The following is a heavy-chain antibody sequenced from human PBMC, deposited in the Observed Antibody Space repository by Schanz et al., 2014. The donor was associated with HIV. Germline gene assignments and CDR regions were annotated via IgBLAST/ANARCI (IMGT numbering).Heavy chain of an antibody. D-gene: IGHD2-2*01. V-gene: IGHV1-69*01. CDR1: GGTLISTYG. CDR3: ARDLSLASSTPTLAFDI. CDR2: IIPIFGTA. Sequence: QVQVVQSGAEVKRPGSTVKVSCTASGGTLISTYGFSWARQAPGQGLEWMGGIIPIFGTANYAQKFQGRVTITADESTSTAYMELSSLRSEDTAVYYCARDLSLASSTPTLAFDIWGQGTMVTVSS. J-gene: IGHJ3*02.